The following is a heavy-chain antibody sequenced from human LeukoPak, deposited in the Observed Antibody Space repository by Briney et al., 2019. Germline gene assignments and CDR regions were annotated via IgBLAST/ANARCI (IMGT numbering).Heavy chain of an antibody. V-gene: IGHV1-46*01. J-gene: IGHJ4*02. CDR3: ARDQEIVMMPAIPGTIDY. CDR1: GYTFTTYY. CDR2: INPSGGST. D-gene: IGHD2-21*02. Sequence: VASVKVSCKASGYTFTTYYMHWVRQAPGQGLEWMGIINPSGGSTRYEQKFQGRVTMTWDTSTSTVYMELSSLTSEDTAVYYCARDQEIVMMPAIPGTIDYWGQGTLVTVSS.